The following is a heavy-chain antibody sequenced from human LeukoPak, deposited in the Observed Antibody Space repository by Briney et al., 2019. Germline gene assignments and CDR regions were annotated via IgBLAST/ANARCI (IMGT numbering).Heavy chain of an antibody. D-gene: IGHD3-10*01. CDR2: IRSESNTYAT. J-gene: IGHJ6*03. CDR3: TRQLGELLSGTLYYYYLDV. Sequence: GGSLGLSCAASGFTFSGSAMHWVRQASGKGLEWVGHIRSESNTYATTYAASLKGRFTISRDDSKNTAYLQMNSLKTEDTAVYYCTRQLGELLSGTLYYYYLDVWGKGTTVTVSS. CDR1: GFTFSGSA. V-gene: IGHV3-73*01.